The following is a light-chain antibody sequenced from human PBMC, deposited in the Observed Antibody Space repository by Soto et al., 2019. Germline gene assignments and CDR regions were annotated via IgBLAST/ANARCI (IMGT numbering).Light chain of an antibody. J-gene: IGKJ1*01. CDR3: QQYYSTPRT. V-gene: IGKV4-1*01. CDR1: QRVLYSSNNKNY. CDR2: WAS. Sequence: DIVMTQSPDSLAVSLGERATINCKSSQRVLYSSNNKNYLAWYQQKPGQPPKLLIYWASTRGSGVPDRFSGSGSGTDFTLTISSLQAEDVAVYYCQQYYSTPRTFGQGTKVEIK.